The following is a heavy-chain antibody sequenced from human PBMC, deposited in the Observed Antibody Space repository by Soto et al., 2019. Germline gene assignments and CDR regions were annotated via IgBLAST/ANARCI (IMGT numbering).Heavy chain of an antibody. CDR1: GGTFSSYA. V-gene: IGHV1-69*13. J-gene: IGHJ6*02. D-gene: IGHD6-19*01. CDR2: IIPIFGTA. CDR3: ARLSPAESSSSGWSHDYYYYGMDV. Sequence: GASVKVSCKASGGTFSSYAISWVRQAPGQGLEWMGGIIPIFGTANYAQKFQGRVTITADESTSTAYMELSSLRSEDTAVYYCARLSPAESSSSGWSHDYYYYGMDVWGQGTTVTVSS.